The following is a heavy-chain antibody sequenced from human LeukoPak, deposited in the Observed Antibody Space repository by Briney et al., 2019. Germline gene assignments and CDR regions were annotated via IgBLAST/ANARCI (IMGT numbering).Heavy chain of an antibody. CDR1: GGTFSSYA. Sequence: SVKVSCKASGGTFSSYAISWVRQAPGQGLEWMGGMIPIFGTANYAQKFQGRVTITADESTSTAYMELSSLRSEDTAVYYCARSGSFLAYCGGDCYSGAEYFQHWGQGTLVTVSS. D-gene: IGHD2-21*02. CDR2: MIPIFGTA. CDR3: ARSGSFLAYCGGDCYSGAEYFQH. J-gene: IGHJ1*01. V-gene: IGHV1-69*01.